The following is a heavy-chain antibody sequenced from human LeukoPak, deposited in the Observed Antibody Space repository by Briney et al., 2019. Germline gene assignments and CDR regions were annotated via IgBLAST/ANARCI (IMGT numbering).Heavy chain of an antibody. D-gene: IGHD3-16*02. CDR1: GYTFTSYD. J-gene: IGHJ4*02. CDR2: MNPNSGNT. Sequence: GASVKVSCKASGYTFTSYDINWVRQATGQGLEWMGWMNPNSGNTGYAQKFQGRVTMTRDTSTSTVYMELSSLRSEDTAVFYCARDMAPSFTFGGVIVDYWGQGTLVTVSS. V-gene: IGHV1-8*02. CDR3: ARDMAPSFTFGGVIVDY.